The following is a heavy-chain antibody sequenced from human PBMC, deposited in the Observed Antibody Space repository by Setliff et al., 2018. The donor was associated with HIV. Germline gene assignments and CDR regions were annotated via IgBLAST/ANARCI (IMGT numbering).Heavy chain of an antibody. D-gene: IGHD2-2*03. CDR1: GGSVSSISNY. CDR3: ARGPSDGYGHFDF. J-gene: IGHJ4*02. V-gene: IGHV4-39*01. Sequence: SETLSLTCSVSGGSVSSISNYWGWIRQPPGKGLEWIGSIYYIGSTYYNPSLKSRVTISVDTSKNQFSLKLSSVTAANTAVYYCARGPSDGYGHFDFWGQGALGTVSS. CDR2: IYYIGST.